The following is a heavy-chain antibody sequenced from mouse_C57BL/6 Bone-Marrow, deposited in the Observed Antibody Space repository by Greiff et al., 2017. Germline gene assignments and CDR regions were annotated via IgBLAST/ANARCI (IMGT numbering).Heavy chain of an antibody. CDR1: GYSITSGYY. CDR3: AREVFSWFAY. Sequence: DVKLEESGPGLVKPSQSLSLTCSVTGYSITSGYYWNWIRQFPGNKLEWMGYICYDGSNNYNPSLKNRIAITRDTSKNQFFLKLNSVTTEDTSTYYSAREVFSWFAYWGQGTLVTVCA. CDR2: ICYDGSN. J-gene: IGHJ3*01. V-gene: IGHV3-6*01.